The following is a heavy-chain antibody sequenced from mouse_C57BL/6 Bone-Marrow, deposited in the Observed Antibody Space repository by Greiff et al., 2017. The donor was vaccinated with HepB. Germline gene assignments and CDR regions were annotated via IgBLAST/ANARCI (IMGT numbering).Heavy chain of an antibody. CDR1: GYTFTSYW. Sequence: QVQLQQSGAELVKPGASVKLSCKASGYTFTSYWMHWVKQRPGRGLEWLGRIDPNSGGTKYNEKFKSKATLTVDKPSSTAYMQLSSLTSEDSAVYYCASSYIYLDYWGQGTSVTVSS. V-gene: IGHV1-72*01. J-gene: IGHJ4*01. CDR3: ASSYIYLDY. D-gene: IGHD1-3*01. CDR2: IDPNSGGT.